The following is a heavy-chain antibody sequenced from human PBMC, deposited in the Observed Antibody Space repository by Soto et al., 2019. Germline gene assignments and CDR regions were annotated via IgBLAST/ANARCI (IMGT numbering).Heavy chain of an antibody. CDR2: TYYRSKWYN. CDR3: AXXPXRWDFWSANNWFDP. Sequence: SQTLSLTCAISGDSVSSNSAAWNWIRQSPSRGLEWLGRTYYRSKWYNDYSVSVKSRITINPDTSKNQFSLQLNSVTPEDTAVYYCAXXPXRWDFWSANNWFDPWGQGTLVTVXS. D-gene: IGHD3-3*01. CDR1: GDSVSSNSAA. V-gene: IGHV6-1*01. J-gene: IGHJ5*02.